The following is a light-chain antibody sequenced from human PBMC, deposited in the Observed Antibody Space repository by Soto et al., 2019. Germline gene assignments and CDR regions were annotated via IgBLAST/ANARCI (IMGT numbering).Light chain of an antibody. CDR3: QTWDTGARVV. V-gene: IGLV4-69*01. Sequence: QSVLTQSPSASASLGASVKLTCTLSSGHSSYAIAWHQQQPEKGPRYLMKLSSDGSHSKGDGIPDRFSGSSSGAERYLTISGLQSEDEDDYYCQTWDTGARVVFGGGTKLTVL. J-gene: IGLJ2*01. CDR2: LSSDGSH. CDR1: SGHSSYA.